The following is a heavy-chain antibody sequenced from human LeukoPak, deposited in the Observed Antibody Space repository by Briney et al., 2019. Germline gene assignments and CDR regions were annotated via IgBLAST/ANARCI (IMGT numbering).Heavy chain of an antibody. CDR1: GASISSSSYS. D-gene: IGHD5-12*01. CDR2: IYYSGST. V-gene: IGHV4-39*01. CDR3: ARIIVAGSGSIDY. J-gene: IGHJ4*02. Sequence: SKTWSLTGPVSGASISSSSYSGAGIRHPPGKGLEGIGSIYYSGSTYYNPSLKSRVTISVDTSKNQFSLKLSSVTAADTAVYYCARIIVAGSGSIDYWGQGTLVTVSS.